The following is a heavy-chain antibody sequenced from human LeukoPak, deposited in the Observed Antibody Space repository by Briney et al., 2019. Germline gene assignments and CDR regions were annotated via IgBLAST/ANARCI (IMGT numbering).Heavy chain of an antibody. CDR1: GGSISSYY. D-gene: IGHD3-9*01. J-gene: IGHJ5*02. V-gene: IGHV4-39*01. CDR3: ARMVLTGYYRPPWGWFDP. CDR2: IYYSGST. Sequence: SETLSLTCTVSGGSISSYYWGWIRQPPGKGLEWIGSIYYSGSTYYNPSLKSRVTISVDTSKNQFSLKLSSVTAADTAVYYCARMVLTGYYRPPWGWFDPWGQGTLVTVSS.